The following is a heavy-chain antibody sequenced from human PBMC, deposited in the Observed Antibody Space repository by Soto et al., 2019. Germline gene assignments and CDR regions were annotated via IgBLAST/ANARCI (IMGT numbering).Heavy chain of an antibody. J-gene: IGHJ6*02. Sequence: SGPTLVKPTQPLTLTCTFSGFSLSTSGVGVGWIRQPPGKALEWLALIYWNDDKRYSPSLKSRLTITKDTSKNQVVLTMTNMDPVDTATYYCAHRSGGWYPDVSYYYYYGMDVWGQGTTVTVSS. CDR3: AHRSGGWYPDVSYYYYYGMDV. D-gene: IGHD6-19*01. CDR1: GFSLSTSGVG. V-gene: IGHV2-5*01. CDR2: IYWNDDK.